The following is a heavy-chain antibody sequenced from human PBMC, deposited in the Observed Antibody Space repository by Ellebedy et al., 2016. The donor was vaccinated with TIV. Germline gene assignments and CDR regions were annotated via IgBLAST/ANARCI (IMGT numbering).Heavy chain of an antibody. V-gene: IGHV1-2*02. CDR2: ITRNNGGT. J-gene: IGHJ4*02. CDR1: RYTFTGYY. D-gene: IGHD6-13*01. Sequence: ASVKVSCXTSRYTFTGYYMHWVRQAPGQRLEWMGWITRNNGGTNYAQKFQGRVTMTTDTSINTAYMDLVRLTSDDTALYYCVREAAVVSPSGDYYYDSWGQGTLVTVSS. CDR3: VREAAVVSPSGDYYYDS.